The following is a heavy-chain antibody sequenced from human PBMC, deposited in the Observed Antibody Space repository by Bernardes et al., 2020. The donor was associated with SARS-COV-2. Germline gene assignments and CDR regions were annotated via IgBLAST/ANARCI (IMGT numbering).Heavy chain of an antibody. V-gene: IGHV4-39*01. CDR2: IYPSGNT. J-gene: IGHJ6*02. Sequence: SETLSLTCTVSGGSIHSSNFYWGWIRQPPGKGLEWIGSIYPSGNTYYNPSLQSRVTEPVDTSKNQFSLRLSFVTAADTAVYYCAGSSCGIDCYIGGLRSWDYGMDVWGQGTTVTVSS. CDR1: GGSIHSSNFY. D-gene: IGHD2-21*02. CDR3: AGSSCGIDCYIGGLRSWDYGMDV.